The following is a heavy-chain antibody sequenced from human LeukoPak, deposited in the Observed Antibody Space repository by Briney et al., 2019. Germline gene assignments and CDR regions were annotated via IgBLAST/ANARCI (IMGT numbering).Heavy chain of an antibody. CDR1: GGSVSSGSYY. CDR2: IYYTGST. D-gene: IGHD1-1*01. V-gene: IGHV4-61*01. Sequence: PSETLSLTCTVSGGSVSSGSYYWSWIRQPPGKGLEWIGSIYYTGSTNYNPSLKSRVTMSVDTSKNQFSLKLSSVTAADTAMYYCAREAGNTQYFDYWGQGTLVTVSS. J-gene: IGHJ4*02. CDR3: AREAGNTQYFDY.